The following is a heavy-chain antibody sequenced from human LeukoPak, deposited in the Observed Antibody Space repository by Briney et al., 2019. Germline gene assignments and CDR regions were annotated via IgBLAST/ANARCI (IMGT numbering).Heavy chain of an antibody. J-gene: IGHJ4*02. Sequence: PSQTLSLTYTVSGGSISSGGYYWSWIRQHPGKGLEWIGYIYYSGSTYYNPSLKSRVTISVDTSKNQFSLKLSSVTAADTAVYYCARAFFPAAIPGYFDYWGQGTLVTVSS. CDR1: GGSISSGGYY. V-gene: IGHV4-31*03. D-gene: IGHD2-2*02. CDR2: IYYSGST. CDR3: ARAFFPAAIPGYFDY.